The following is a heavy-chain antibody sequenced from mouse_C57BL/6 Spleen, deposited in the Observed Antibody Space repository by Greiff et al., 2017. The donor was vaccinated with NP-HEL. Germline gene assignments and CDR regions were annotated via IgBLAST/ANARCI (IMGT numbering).Heavy chain of an antibody. D-gene: IGHD1-1*01. CDR3: ANGSSPWFAY. V-gene: IGHV1-53*01. Sequence: VQLQQPGTELVKPGASVKLSCKASGYTFTSYWMHWVKQRPGQGLEWIGNINPGNGGTNYTEKLKSRATLTVDKSSSTAYLQLSSLTSEDSAVYYCANGSSPWFAYWGQGTLVTVSA. J-gene: IGHJ3*01. CDR1: GYTFTSYW. CDR2: INPGNGGT.